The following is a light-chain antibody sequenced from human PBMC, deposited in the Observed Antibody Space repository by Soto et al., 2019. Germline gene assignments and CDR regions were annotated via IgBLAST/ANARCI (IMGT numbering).Light chain of an antibody. CDR3: NSFRVNHLYV. CDR1: SSDIGGYNA. V-gene: IGLV2-14*01. CDR2: EVT. Sequence: QSALTQPASVSGSPGQTITSSCTGTSSDIGGYNAVSWYQHHPGKAPKLIIYEVTHRPAGISDRFSASKSGNTASLTISGLQAEDEADYYCNSFRVNHLYVFGTGTKVTVL. J-gene: IGLJ1*01.